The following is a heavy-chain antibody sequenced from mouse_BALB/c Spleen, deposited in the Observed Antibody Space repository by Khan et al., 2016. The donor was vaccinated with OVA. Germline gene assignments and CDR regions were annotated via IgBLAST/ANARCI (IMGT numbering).Heavy chain of an antibody. J-gene: IGHJ3*01. CDR2: ISYSGNT. CDR3: ACELRGFAY. Sequence: VQLQQSGPSLVKPSQALSLTCSVAGDSITSGYCNWIRKFPGNKLAYMGYISYSGNTYYKPSLKSRISITRDTSKSQYFLQLNSATTEDTATYDWACELRGFAYWGQGTLVTVSA. D-gene: IGHD1-1*01. V-gene: IGHV3-8*02. CDR1: GDSITSGY.